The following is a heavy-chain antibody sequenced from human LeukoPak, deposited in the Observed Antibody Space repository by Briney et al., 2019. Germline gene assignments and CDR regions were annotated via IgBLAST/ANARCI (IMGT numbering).Heavy chain of an antibody. D-gene: IGHD3-10*01. CDR2: FDPEDGET. Sequence: GASVKVSCKVSGYTLTELSMHWARQAPGKGLEWMGGFDPEDGETIYAQKFQGRVTMTEDTSTDTAYMELSSLRSEDTAVYYCATASEVVRGKLNPKYNWFDPWGQGTLVTVSS. J-gene: IGHJ5*02. CDR3: ATASEVVRGKLNPKYNWFDP. V-gene: IGHV1-24*01. CDR1: GYTLTELS.